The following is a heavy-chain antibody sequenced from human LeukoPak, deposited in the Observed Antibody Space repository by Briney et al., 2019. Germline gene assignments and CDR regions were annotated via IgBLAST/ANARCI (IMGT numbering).Heavy chain of an antibody. CDR1: GFRFSSYG. Sequence: GGSLRLSCAVSGFRFSSYGMHWVRQAPGKGLGWVAVISDDGSKIYYGDSVKGRFTISRDNSKNTLNLQMDSLRADDTAVYYCGKGPGYSVYDNLPHHWGQGTLVTVSS. J-gene: IGHJ5*02. D-gene: IGHD5/OR15-5a*01. V-gene: IGHV3-30*18. CDR3: GKGPGYSVYDNLPHH. CDR2: ISDDGSKI.